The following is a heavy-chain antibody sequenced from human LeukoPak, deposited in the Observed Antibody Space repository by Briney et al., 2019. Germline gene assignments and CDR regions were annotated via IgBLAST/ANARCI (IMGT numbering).Heavy chain of an antibody. CDR1: GVSISSYY. J-gene: IGHJ6*02. Sequence: SSETLSLTCTVSGVSISSYYWSWIRQPPGKGLEWIGYIYYSGSTNYNPSLKSRVTISVDTSKNQFSLKLSSVTAADTAVYYCARQGYSSSSRYYYYGMDVWGQGTTVTVSS. V-gene: IGHV4-59*08. CDR2: IYYSGST. CDR3: ARQGYSSSSRYYYYGMDV. D-gene: IGHD6-13*01.